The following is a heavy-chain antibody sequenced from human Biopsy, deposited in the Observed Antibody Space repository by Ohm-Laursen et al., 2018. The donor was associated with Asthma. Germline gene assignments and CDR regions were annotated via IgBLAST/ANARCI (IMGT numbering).Heavy chain of an antibody. D-gene: IGHD3-3*02. Sequence: SLRLSCAASGFTFGDYWMSWVRQVPGKGLEWVANIKHDGSEKNHVDSLKGRSTISRDNTKNSLYLQMNSLRAEDTAVYYCARTFHFWSPYHAEHYQLWGQGTLVTVSS. J-gene: IGHJ1*01. CDR3: ARTFHFWSPYHAEHYQL. V-gene: IGHV3-7*01. CDR2: IKHDGSEK. CDR1: GFTFGDYW.